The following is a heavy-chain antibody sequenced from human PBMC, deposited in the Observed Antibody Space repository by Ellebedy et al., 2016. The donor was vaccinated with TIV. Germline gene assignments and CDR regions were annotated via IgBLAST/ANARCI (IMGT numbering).Heavy chain of an antibody. CDR3: ARFPSFGSGDY. Sequence: ASVKVSCKASGYTFTDYWIHWVRQVPGQGPEWMGWININSGGISYAQKFQGRVTMTRDTSISTAYMELSGLRSDDTAVYYCARFPSFGSGDYWGQGTLVTVSS. CDR1: GYTFTDYW. D-gene: IGHD3-10*01. V-gene: IGHV1-2*02. J-gene: IGHJ4*02. CDR2: ININSGGI.